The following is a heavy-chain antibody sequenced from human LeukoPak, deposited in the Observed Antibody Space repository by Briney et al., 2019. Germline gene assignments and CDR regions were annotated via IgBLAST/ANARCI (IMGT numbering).Heavy chain of an antibody. J-gene: IGHJ1*01. CDR1: GFTVGTNS. CDR3: ASAREYCGSAECYEYFQH. D-gene: IGHD2-21*01. Sequence: SGGSLRLSCAASGFTVGTNSMSWVRQSPGKGLEWVSVIYSGDSTHYADSVNGRFTISRDNSRNTLFLQMNSLRAEDTALYYCASAREYCGSAECYEYFQHWGQGTLVTVSS. V-gene: IGHV3-53*01. CDR2: IYSGDST.